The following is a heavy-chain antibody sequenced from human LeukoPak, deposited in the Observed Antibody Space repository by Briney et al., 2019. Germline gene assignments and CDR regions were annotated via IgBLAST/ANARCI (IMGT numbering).Heavy chain of an antibody. V-gene: IGHV3-11*01. CDR1: GFTFSDYY. Sequence: GGSLRLSCAASGFTFSDYYMSWIRQAPGKGLEWVSYISSSGSTIYYADSVKGRFTISRDNAKNSLYLQMNSLRAEDTAVYYCARDSGPDYYDSSGGYWGQGTLVTVSS. J-gene: IGHJ4*02. CDR3: ARDSGPDYYDSSGGY. D-gene: IGHD3-22*01. CDR2: ISSSGSTI.